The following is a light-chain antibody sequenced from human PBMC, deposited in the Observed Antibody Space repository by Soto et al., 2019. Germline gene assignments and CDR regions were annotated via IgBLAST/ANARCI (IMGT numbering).Light chain of an antibody. CDR1: SSNIGTNY. Sequence: QLVLTQPPSASGTPGQRVTISCFGSSSNIGTNYVYWYQQLPGTAPKLLIFSNDQRPSGVPGRFSGSKSAASASLAVSGLRSEDEGDYYCAAWDDSLSGWVFGGGTKLTVL. CDR2: SND. CDR3: AAWDDSLSGWV. J-gene: IGLJ3*02. V-gene: IGLV1-47*02.